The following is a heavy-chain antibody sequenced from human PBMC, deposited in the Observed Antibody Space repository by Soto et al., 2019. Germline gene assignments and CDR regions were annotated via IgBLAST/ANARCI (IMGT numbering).Heavy chain of an antibody. CDR2: IYYSGST. V-gene: IGHV4-31*03. Sequence: QVQLQESGPGLVKPSQTLSLTCTVSGGSISSGGYYWSWIRQHPGKGPEWIGYIYYSGSTYYNPSPKCRVTRSVDAAKNQCPLKRSSVTAADTAVYYCARDYIGRGYCQGGYNGFDPWGQGTLVTVSS. CDR1: GGSISSGGYY. CDR3: ARDYIGRGYCQGGYNGFDP. D-gene: IGHD3-22*01. J-gene: IGHJ5*02.